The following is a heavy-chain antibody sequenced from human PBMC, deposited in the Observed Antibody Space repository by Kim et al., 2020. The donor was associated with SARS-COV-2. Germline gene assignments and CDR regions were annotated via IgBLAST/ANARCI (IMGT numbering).Heavy chain of an antibody. Sequence: NYAQKFQGRVTITADESTSTAYMELSSLRSEDTAVYYCARVAAAEGGFDYWGQGTLVTVSS. CDR3: ARVAAAEGGFDY. J-gene: IGHJ4*02. V-gene: IGHV1-69*01. D-gene: IGHD6-13*01.